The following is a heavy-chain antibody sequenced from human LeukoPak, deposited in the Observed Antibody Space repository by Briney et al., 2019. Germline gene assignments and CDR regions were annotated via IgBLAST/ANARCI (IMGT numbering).Heavy chain of an antibody. D-gene: IGHD2-15*01. CDR3: AREGKDLRLGYYNSAVDV. CDR1: GFTFSTYW. V-gene: IGHV3-7*01. J-gene: IGHJ6*02. Sequence: GGSLRLSCAASGFTFSTYWMTWVRQAPGKGLEWVTHIEQDGSQKSYVDSVKGRFTISRDNAKDSLYLQMNNLRAEDTAVYYCAREGKDLRLGYYNSAVDVWGQGTTVSVSS. CDR2: IEQDGSQK.